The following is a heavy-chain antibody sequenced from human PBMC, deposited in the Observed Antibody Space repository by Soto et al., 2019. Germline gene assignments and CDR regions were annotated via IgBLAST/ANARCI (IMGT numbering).Heavy chain of an antibody. J-gene: IGHJ4*02. CDR1: GGSISSGNYY. V-gene: IGHV4-30-4*01. CDR3: ATMGTPATGLYYFDY. D-gene: IGHD2-15*01. Sequence: SATLSLSCTVSGGSISSGNYYWSWIRQPPGKGLEWIGFISYSGSAYYNPSLKSRVTISVDTSKNQFSLNLSFVTAADTAVYYCATMGTPATGLYYFDYWGQGTLVTVSS. CDR2: ISYSGSA.